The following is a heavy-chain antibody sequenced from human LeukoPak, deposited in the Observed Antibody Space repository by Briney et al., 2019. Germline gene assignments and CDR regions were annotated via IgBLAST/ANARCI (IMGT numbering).Heavy chain of an antibody. J-gene: IGHJ6*03. CDR1: SGSIRSSSYY. CDR3: ARVGRGVPAATQDYYYYYTDV. Sequence: SETLSLTCTVSSGSIRSSSYYWGWIRQPPGKGLEWIGSIFYSGSTYYNPSLKSRVTMSVDTSKNQFSLKLSSVTAADTVVYYCARVGRGVPAATQDYYYYYTDVWGKGTTVTVSS. V-gene: IGHV4-39*01. CDR2: IFYSGST. D-gene: IGHD2-2*01.